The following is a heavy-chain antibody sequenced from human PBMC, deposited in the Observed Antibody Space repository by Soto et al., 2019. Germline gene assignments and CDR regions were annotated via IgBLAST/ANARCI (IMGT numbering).Heavy chain of an antibody. J-gene: IGHJ6*02. V-gene: IGHV1-69*01. CDR1: GGTFNNYA. CDR2: IIPMFETV. CDR3: ARGLRTGNYGMDV. D-gene: IGHD2-15*01. Sequence: QEQLLQSGAEVGKPGSSVKVSCKASGGTFNNYAVSWVRQAPGQGLEWMGGIIPMFETVNYAQRVQGRLTIAADEPTSTAYMELTSLTSADTAIYFCARGLRTGNYGMDVWGQGTTVTVSS.